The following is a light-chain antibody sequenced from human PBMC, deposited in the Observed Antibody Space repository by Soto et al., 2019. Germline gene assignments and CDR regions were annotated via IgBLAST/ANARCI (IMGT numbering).Light chain of an antibody. CDR2: DAS. Sequence: DIHMTQSPSTLSASVVYRVTITVRASQSASTFLAWYQQTPGHAPILLPSDASTLQSGVPSRFSGSGSGTEFTLTISSLQPDDFATYYCQHYNSYSEAFGQGTKVDIK. J-gene: IGKJ1*01. V-gene: IGKV1-5*01. CDR3: QHYNSYSEA. CDR1: QSASTF.